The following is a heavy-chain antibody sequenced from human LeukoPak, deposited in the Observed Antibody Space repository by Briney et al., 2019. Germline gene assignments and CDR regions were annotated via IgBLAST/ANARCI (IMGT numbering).Heavy chain of an antibody. CDR1: GGSISSSSFY. J-gene: IGHJ6*03. V-gene: IGHV4-39*01. CDR3: ARHKDYYYSYMDV. CDR2: ISYSGST. Sequence: PSETLSLTCSVSGGSISSSSFYWGWIRQPPGKGLEWIGSISYSGSTYYNPSLKSRVTISVDTSKNQFSLKLSSVTAADTAVYYCARHKDYYYSYMDVWGKGTTVTISS.